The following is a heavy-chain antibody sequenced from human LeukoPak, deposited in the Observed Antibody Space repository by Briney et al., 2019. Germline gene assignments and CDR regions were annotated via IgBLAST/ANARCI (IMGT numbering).Heavy chain of an antibody. J-gene: IGHJ4*02. V-gene: IGHV3-23*01. Sequence: PGGSLRLSCAASGFTVSSNYMSWVRQAPGKGLEWVSTISGGGGSTYYVGSVKGRFSISRDNSRNTLYLQMNSLRADDTAVYYCARPFSGSLYYFDYWGQGALVTVSS. CDR2: ISGGGGST. D-gene: IGHD3-10*01. CDR1: GFTVSSNY. CDR3: ARPFSGSLYYFDY.